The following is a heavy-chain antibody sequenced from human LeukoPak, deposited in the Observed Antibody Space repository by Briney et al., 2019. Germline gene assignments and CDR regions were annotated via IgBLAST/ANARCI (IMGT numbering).Heavy chain of an antibody. CDR3: AKDSSALSRSWYSVFDY. J-gene: IGHJ4*02. V-gene: IGHV3-9*01. D-gene: IGHD6-13*01. Sequence: GRSLRLSCAASGFTFDDYAMHWVRQAPGKGLEWVSGISWNSGSIGYADSVKGRFTISRDNAKNSLYPQMNSLRAEDTALYYWAKDSSALSRSWYSVFDYWGQGTLVTVSS. CDR1: GFTFDDYA. CDR2: ISWNSGSI.